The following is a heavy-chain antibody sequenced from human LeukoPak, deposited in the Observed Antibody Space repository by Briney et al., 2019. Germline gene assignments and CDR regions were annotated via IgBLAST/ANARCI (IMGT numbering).Heavy chain of an antibody. V-gene: IGHV4-59*01. CDR1: GGSISSYY. CDR3: ARDTAMATSWFDP. CDR2: IYYSGST. Sequence: PSETLSLTCTVSGGSISSYYWSWIRQPPGKGLEWIGYIYYSGSTNYNLSLKSRVTISVDTSKNQFSPKLSSVTAADTAVYYCARDTAMATSWFDPWGQGTLVTVSS. D-gene: IGHD5-18*01. J-gene: IGHJ5*02.